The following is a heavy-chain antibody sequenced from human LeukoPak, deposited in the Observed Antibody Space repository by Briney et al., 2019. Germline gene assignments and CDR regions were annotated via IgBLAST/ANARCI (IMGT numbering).Heavy chain of an antibody. D-gene: IGHD2-21*02. Sequence: PGGSLRLSCAASGFTFSSYAMHWVRQAPGKGLERVAVISYDGSNKYYADSVKGRFTISRDNSKNTLYLQMNSLRAEDTAVYYCASDIVVVTSIRANYYYYMDVWGKGTTVTVSS. CDR3: ASDIVVVTSIRANYYYYMDV. CDR2: ISYDGSNK. CDR1: GFTFSSYA. J-gene: IGHJ6*03. V-gene: IGHV3-30*04.